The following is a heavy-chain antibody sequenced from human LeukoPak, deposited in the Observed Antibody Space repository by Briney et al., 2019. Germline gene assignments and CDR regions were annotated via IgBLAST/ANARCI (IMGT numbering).Heavy chain of an antibody. V-gene: IGHV3-21*01. CDR2: IWSNSKYI. CDR3: ARGPDIVVIPIVDDSFDI. J-gene: IGHJ3*02. D-gene: IGHD2-2*01. CDR1: GFTFSSYS. Sequence: GGSLRLSCAASGFTFSSYSLNWVRRAPGKGLEWVSSIWSNSKYIYYADSVKGRFTSSRDNAKNSLYLQMNSLRAEDTAVYYCARGPDIVVIPIVDDSFDIWGQGTMVTVSS.